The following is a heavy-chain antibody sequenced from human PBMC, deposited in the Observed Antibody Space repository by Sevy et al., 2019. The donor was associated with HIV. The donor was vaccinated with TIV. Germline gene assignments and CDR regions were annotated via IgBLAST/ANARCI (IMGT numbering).Heavy chain of an antibody. Sequence: GGSLRLSCSASGFTFSNFEMHWVRRAPGKGLEWVSYISSSGTTIYYADSVNGRFTISRDNARNSVYLQMDSLRAEDKAVYFCTRERRDNVNYFDPRNYFDYWGQGTLVTVSS. J-gene: IGHJ4*02. V-gene: IGHV3-48*03. CDR3: TRERRDNVNYFDPRNYFDY. D-gene: IGHD3-22*01. CDR1: GFTFSNFE. CDR2: ISSSGTTI.